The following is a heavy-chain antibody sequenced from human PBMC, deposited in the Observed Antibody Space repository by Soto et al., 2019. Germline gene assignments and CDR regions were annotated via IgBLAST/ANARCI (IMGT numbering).Heavy chain of an antibody. J-gene: IGHJ4*02. V-gene: IGHV3-30*03. D-gene: IGHD2-21*01. CDR1: GFTFSSYG. CDR2: ISYDGSNK. CDR3: ARGGGGGLFEH. Sequence: GGSLRLSCAASGFTFSSYGMHWVRQAPGKGLEWVAVISYDGSNKYYADSVKGRFTISRDNSKNTLYLQMNSLRAEDTAVYYCARGGGGGLFEHWGQGVLVTVSS.